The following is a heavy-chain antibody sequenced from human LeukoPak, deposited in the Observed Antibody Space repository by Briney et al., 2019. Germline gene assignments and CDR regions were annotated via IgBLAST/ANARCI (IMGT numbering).Heavy chain of an antibody. D-gene: IGHD5-12*01. Sequence: PSETLSLTCTVSGGPLTGSLSYWGWIRRPPGKGLEWIGNIYYTGSTDYSPSFESRAAMSVDTSKNQFSLQLRSVTAADTAVYYCARLNSGYEDYYFDDWGQGTLVTVSS. CDR2: IYYTGST. V-gene: IGHV4-39*01. J-gene: IGHJ4*02. CDR3: ARLNSGYEDYYFDD. CDR1: GGPLTGSLSY.